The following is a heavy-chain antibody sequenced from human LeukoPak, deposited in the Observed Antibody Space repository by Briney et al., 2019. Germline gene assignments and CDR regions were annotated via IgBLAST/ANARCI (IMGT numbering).Heavy chain of an antibody. V-gene: IGHV1-69*13. Sequence: SVTVSCTASGGTFSSYAISWVRQAPGQGLEWMGGIIPIFGTANYAQKFQGRVTITADESTSTAYMELSSLRSEDTAVYYCATYCGGDCLFDPWGQGTLVTVSS. CDR3: ATYCGGDCLFDP. J-gene: IGHJ5*02. CDR2: IIPIFGTA. D-gene: IGHD2-21*02. CDR1: GGTFSSYA.